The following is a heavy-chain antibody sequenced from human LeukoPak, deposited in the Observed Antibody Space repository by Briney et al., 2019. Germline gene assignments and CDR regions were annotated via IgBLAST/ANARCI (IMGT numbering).Heavy chain of an antibody. J-gene: IGHJ4*02. CDR1: GGSISSSSYY. D-gene: IGHD6-19*01. Sequence: SETLSLTCTVSGGSISSSSYYWGWIRQPPGKGLEWIGSIYYSGSTYYNPSLKSRVTISVDTSKNQFSLKLSSVTAADTAVYYCARQQWLVGYYFDYWGQGTLVTVSS. CDR3: ARQQWLVGYYFDY. V-gene: IGHV4-39*01. CDR2: IYYSGST.